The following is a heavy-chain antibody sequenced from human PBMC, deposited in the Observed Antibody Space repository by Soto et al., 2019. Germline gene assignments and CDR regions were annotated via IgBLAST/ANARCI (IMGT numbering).Heavy chain of an antibody. CDR3: AGYCSGGSCYSFGYYYYGMDV. J-gene: IGHJ6*02. CDR2: IIPIFGTA. CDR1: GGTFSSYA. D-gene: IGHD2-15*01. Sequence: QVQLVQSGAEVKKPGSSVKVSCKASGGTFSSYAISWVRQAPGQGLEWMGGIIPIFGTANYAQKFQGRVTITADESTSPAYMELSSLRSEDTAVYYCAGYCSGGSCYSFGYYYYGMDVWGQGTTVTVSS. V-gene: IGHV1-69*12.